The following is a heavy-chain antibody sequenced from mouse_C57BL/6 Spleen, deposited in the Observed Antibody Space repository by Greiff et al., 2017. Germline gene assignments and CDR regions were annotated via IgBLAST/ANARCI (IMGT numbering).Heavy chain of an antibody. CDR3: ARSYYGNPAWFAY. Sequence: EVKLEESGPGLAKPSQTLSLTCSVTGYSITSDYWNWIRKFPGNKLEYMGYISYSGSTYYNPSLKSRISITRDTSKNQYYLQLNSVTTEDTATYYCARSYYGNPAWFAYWGQGTLVTGSA. J-gene: IGHJ3*01. CDR2: ISYSGST. CDR1: GYSITSDY. D-gene: IGHD2-10*01. V-gene: IGHV3-8*01.